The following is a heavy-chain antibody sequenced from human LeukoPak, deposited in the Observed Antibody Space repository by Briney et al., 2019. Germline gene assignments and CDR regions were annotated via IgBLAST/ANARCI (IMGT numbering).Heavy chain of an antibody. CDR3: ARLAGREFDY. Sequence: GGSLRLSCAASGFTFSSYGMHWVRQAPDKGLEWVAVISYDGSNKYYADSVKGRFTISRDNSKNTLYLQMNSLRAEDTAVYYCARLAGREFDYWGQGTLVTVSS. D-gene: IGHD3-10*01. CDR2: ISYDGSNK. V-gene: IGHV3-30*03. CDR1: GFTFSSYG. J-gene: IGHJ4*02.